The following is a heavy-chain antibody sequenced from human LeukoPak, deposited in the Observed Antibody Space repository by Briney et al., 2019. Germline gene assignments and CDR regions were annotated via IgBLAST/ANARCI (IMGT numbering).Heavy chain of an antibody. CDR2: ISGSGGST. CDR1: GFTFSSYA. CDR3: AKRSEYYCSSTSCYVDY. V-gene: IGHV3-23*01. Sequence: GVSLRLSCAASGFTFSSYAMSWVRQAPGKGLEWDSAISGSGGSTYYADSVKGRFTISRDNSKNTLYLQMNSLRAEDTAVYYCAKRSEYYCSSTSCYVDYWGQGTLVTVSS. D-gene: IGHD2-2*01. J-gene: IGHJ4*02.